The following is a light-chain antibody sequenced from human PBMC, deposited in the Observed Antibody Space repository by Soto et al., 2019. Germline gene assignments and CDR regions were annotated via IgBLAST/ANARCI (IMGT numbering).Light chain of an antibody. CDR3: TSYAGTSTHWV. V-gene: IGLV2-14*01. CDR2: EVS. CDR1: SSDVGAYNH. Sequence: QSALTQPASVSGSPGQSIAISCTGTSSDVGAYNHVSWYQQHPGNAPKLIISEVSSRPSGVSDRFSGSKSGNTASLTISGLRTDDEADYYCTSYAGTSTHWVFGGGTKVTVL. J-gene: IGLJ3*02.